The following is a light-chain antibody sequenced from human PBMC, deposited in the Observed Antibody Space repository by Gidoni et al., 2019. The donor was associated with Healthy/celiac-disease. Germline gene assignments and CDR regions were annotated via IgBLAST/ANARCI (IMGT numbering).Light chain of an antibody. J-gene: IGKJ2*03. CDR3: QQSYSTLYS. Sequence: DIQMTQSPSSLSASVGDRVTITCRASQSISSYLNWYQQKPGKAPKLLIYAASSLQSGVPSRFSGSGAGTDFTLTISRLQPEDFATYYCQQSYSTLYSCGQGTKLEIK. V-gene: IGKV1-39*01. CDR1: QSISSY. CDR2: AAS.